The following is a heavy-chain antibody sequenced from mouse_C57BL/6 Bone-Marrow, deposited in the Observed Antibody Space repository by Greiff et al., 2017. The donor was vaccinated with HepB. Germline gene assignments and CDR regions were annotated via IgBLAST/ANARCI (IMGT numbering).Heavy chain of an antibody. V-gene: IGHV3-3*01. CDR2: TFYSGIT. J-gene: IGHJ4*01. CDR3: ARGSYDYDDGYAMDY. D-gene: IGHD2-4*01. CDR1: GFSINSDCY. Sequence: EVQVVESGPSLVRPSQTLSLTCTVTGFSINSDCYWIWIRQFPGNKLEYIGYTFYSGITYYNPSLESRTYITRDTSKNQFSLKLSSVTTEDTATYYCARGSYDYDDGYAMDYWGQGTSVTVSS.